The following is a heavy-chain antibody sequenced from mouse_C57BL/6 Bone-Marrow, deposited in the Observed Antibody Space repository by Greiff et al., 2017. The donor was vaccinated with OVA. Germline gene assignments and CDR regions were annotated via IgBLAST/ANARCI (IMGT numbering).Heavy chain of an antibody. V-gene: IGHV5-4*01. CDR2: ISDGGSYT. J-gene: IGHJ2*01. D-gene: IGHD2-4*01. Sequence: EVQWVESGGGLVKPGGSLKLSCAASGFTFSSYAMSWVRQTPEKRLEWVATISDGGSYTYYPDNVKGRFTISRDNAKNNLYLQMSHLKSEDTAMYYCARVYYDYEGDYWGQGTTLTVSS. CDR1: GFTFSSYA. CDR3: ARVYYDYEGDY.